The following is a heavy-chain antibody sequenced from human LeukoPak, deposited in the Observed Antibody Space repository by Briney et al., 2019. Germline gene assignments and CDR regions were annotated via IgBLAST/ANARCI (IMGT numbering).Heavy chain of an antibody. CDR1: GYTFTSYG. J-gene: IGHJ4*02. CDR2: ISAYNGNT. V-gene: IGHV1-18*01. D-gene: IGHD6-13*01. Sequence: ASVNVSCKASGYTFTSYGISWVRQAPGQGLEWMGWISAYNGNTNYAQKLQGRVAMTTDTSTSTAYMELRSLRSDDTAVYYCARGPWSGYSSSWIFDYWGQGTLVTVSS. CDR3: ARGPWSGYSSSWIFDY.